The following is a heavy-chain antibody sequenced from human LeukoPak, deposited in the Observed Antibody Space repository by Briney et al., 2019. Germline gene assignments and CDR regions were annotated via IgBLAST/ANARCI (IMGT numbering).Heavy chain of an antibody. CDR1: GYSISSGYY. D-gene: IGHD5-12*01. CDR2: IYHSGST. CDR3: ARDRRGYSGYEIDY. Sequence: SETLSLTCTVSGYSISSGYYWGWIRQPPGKGLEWIGSIYHSGSTYYNPSLKSRVTISVDTSKNQFSLRLSSVAAADTAVYYCARDRRGYSGYEIDYWGQGTLVTVSS. V-gene: IGHV4-38-2*02. J-gene: IGHJ4*02.